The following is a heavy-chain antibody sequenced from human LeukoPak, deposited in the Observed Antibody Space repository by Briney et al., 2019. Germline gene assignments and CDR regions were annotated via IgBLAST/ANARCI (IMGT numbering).Heavy chain of an antibody. Sequence: PGTSLTLSCAASGLTFSSYGMHWVRQAPGKGLEGVAVIWEDGSNINYADSVKGRFTISRDNSKNTLYLHMNSLRAEDTAVYYCARVGYNSGWYEYWGEGALVTVSS. J-gene: IGHJ4*02. CDR2: IWEDGSNI. D-gene: IGHD6-19*01. CDR1: GLTFSSYG. CDR3: ARVGYNSGWYEY. V-gene: IGHV3-33*01.